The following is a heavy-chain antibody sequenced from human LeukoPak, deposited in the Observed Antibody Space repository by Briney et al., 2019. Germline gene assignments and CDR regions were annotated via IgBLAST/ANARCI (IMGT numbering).Heavy chain of an antibody. J-gene: IGHJ3*02. Sequence: SVKVSCKASGGTFSSYAISWVRQAPGQGLEWMGGIIPIFGTANYAQKFQGRVTITTDESTSTAYMELSSLRSEDTAVYYCARGGLVVPDPFDIGGQGTMVTVSS. CDR2: IIPIFGTA. V-gene: IGHV1-69*05. CDR1: GGTFSSYA. D-gene: IGHD3-22*01. CDR3: ARGGLVVPDPFDI.